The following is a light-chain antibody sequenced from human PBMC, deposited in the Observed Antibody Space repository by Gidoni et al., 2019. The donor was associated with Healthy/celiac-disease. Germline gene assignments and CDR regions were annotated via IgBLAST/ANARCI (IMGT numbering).Light chain of an antibody. CDR1: ALPKQY. CDR3: QSADSSGTVV. CDR2: TDR. Sequence: SYELTQPPSVSVSPGQTARITCSGDALPKQYAYWYQQKPGQAPVLVIYTDRERPSGIPERFSGSSSGTTVTLTISGVQAEDEADYYCQSADSSGTVVFGGGTKLTVL. J-gene: IGLJ2*01. V-gene: IGLV3-25*02.